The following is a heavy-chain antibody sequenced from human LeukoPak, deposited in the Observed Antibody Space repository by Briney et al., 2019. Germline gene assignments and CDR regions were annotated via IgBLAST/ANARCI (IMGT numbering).Heavy chain of an antibody. V-gene: IGHV1-2*02. J-gene: IGHJ4*02. CDR3: ARWDGYSSSPDY. Sequence: ASVKVSCKASGCTFTGFYMHWVRQAPGQGLERMGWINPHSADTGYAQKFLGRVTMTRDMSISTIYMELTRLRSDDTALYYCARWDGYSSSPDYWGQGTLVTVSS. CDR2: INPHSADT. D-gene: IGHD6-13*01. CDR1: GCTFTGFY.